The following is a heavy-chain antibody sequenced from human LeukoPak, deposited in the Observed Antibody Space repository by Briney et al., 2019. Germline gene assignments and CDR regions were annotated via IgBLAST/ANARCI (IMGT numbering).Heavy chain of an antibody. J-gene: IGHJ4*02. CDR2: IHTDGTTI. V-gene: IGHV3-74*01. Sequence: GGSLRLSRAASGFTFSGSWMHWVRQAPGQGLVWVSRIHTDGTTIDYADSVKGRFAISRDNAKNTLYLQMHSLTAEDTAVYYCATAGNYRFDYWGQGILVTVSS. CDR1: GFTFSGSW. CDR3: ATAGNYRFDY. D-gene: IGHD5-24*01.